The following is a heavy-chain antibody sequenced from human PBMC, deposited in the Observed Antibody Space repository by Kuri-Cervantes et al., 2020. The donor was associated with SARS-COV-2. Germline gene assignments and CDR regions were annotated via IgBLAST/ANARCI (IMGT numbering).Heavy chain of an antibody. J-gene: IGHJ4*02. V-gene: IGHV3-49*04. D-gene: IGHD7-27*01. Sequence: GESLKISCTASGFTFGDYAMSWVRQAPGKGLEWVGFIRSKAYGGTTEYAASVKGRFTISADKSISTAYLQWSSLKASDTAMYYCARRLTGDGIFDYWGQGTLVTVSS. CDR3: ARRLTGDGIFDY. CDR2: IRSKAYGGTT. CDR1: GFTFGDYA.